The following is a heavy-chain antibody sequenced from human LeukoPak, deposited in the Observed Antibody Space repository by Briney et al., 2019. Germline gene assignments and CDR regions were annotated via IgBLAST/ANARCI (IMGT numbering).Heavy chain of an antibody. V-gene: IGHV4-34*01. J-gene: IGHJ1*01. CDR2: INHSGST. CDR3: ARGPRFSGYSSSWHAVREYFQH. D-gene: IGHD6-13*01. Sequence: SETLSLTCAVYGGSFSGYYWSRIRQPPGKGLEWIGEINHSGSTNYNPSLKSRVTISVDTSKNQFSLKLSSVTAADTAVYYCARGPRFSGYSSSWHAVREYFQHWGQGTLVTVSS. CDR1: GGSFSGYY.